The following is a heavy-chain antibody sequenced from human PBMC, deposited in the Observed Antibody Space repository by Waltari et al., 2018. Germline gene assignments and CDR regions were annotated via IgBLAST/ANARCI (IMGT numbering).Heavy chain of an antibody. Sequence: EVQLVQSGAEVNKPGAPVKISCKAPGYTFTDYSMPWVQQAPGKGLEWMGRVDPEDGETIYAEKFQGRVTITADTSTDTAYMELSSLRSEDTAVYYCATLYDSSGYYYVPFDPWGQGTLVTVSS. D-gene: IGHD3-22*01. V-gene: IGHV1-69-2*01. CDR3: ATLYDSSGYYYVPFDP. CDR1: GYTFTDYS. J-gene: IGHJ5*02. CDR2: VDPEDGET.